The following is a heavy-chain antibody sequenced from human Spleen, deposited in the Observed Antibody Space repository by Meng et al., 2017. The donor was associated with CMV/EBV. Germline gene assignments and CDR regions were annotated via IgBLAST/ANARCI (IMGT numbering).Heavy chain of an antibody. J-gene: IGHJ4*02. D-gene: IGHD2-2*02. V-gene: IGHV4-4*02. CDR1: GGSISSSNW. Sequence: SETLSLTCAVSGGSISSSNWWSWVRQPPGKGLEWIGEIYHSGSTNYNPSLKSRVTISVDKSKNQFSLKLSSVTAADTALYYRTRTYCSSSNCYRLDYWGQGTLVTVSS. CDR2: IYHSGST. CDR3: TRTYCSSSNCYRLDY.